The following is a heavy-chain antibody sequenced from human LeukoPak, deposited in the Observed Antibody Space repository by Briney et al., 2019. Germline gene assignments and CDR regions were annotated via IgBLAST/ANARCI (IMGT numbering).Heavy chain of an antibody. D-gene: IGHD1-26*01. Sequence: SQTLSLTCAISGDSVSSNSAAWNWIRQSPSRGLEWLGRTYYRSKWYNDYAVSVKSRITINPDTSKDQFSLQLNSVTPEDTAVYYCAKGGRWDPGVLDYWGQGTLVTVSS. CDR1: GDSVSSNSAA. J-gene: IGHJ4*02. CDR2: TYYRSKWYN. V-gene: IGHV6-1*01. CDR3: AKGGRWDPGVLDY.